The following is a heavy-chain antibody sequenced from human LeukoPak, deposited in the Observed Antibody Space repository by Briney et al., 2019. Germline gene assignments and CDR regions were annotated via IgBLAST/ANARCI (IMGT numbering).Heavy chain of an antibody. D-gene: IGHD3-3*01. CDR1: GFTFSSYG. J-gene: IGHJ6*03. CDR3: AKEGNYNFWSGYQLDYYYMDV. Sequence: GGSLRLSCAASGFTFSSYGMHWVRQAPGKGLEWVAFIRYDGGNKYYADSVKGRFTISRDNSKNTLYLQMNSLRAEDTAVYYCAKEGNYNFWSGYQLDYYYMDVWGKGTTVTVSS. V-gene: IGHV3-30*02. CDR2: IRYDGGNK.